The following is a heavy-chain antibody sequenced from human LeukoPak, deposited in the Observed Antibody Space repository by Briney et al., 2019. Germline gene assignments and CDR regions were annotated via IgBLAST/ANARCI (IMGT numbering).Heavy chain of an antibody. CDR1: GYTFTNYG. J-gene: IGHJ4*02. CDR3: ARAPSYGDYGGDH. V-gene: IGHV1-18*01. D-gene: IGHD4-17*01. CDR2: ISANNGVT. Sequence: ASVKVSCKASGYTFTNYGISWVRQAPGQGLEWMGWISANNGVTNYAQKLQGRATITTDTSTSTAYMELGSLRSDDTAVYYCARAPSYGDYGGDHWGQGTLLTVSS.